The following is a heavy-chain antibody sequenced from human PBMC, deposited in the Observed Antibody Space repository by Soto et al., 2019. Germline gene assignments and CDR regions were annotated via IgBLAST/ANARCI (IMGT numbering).Heavy chain of an antibody. V-gene: IGHV1-18*01. J-gene: IGHJ5*02. CDR2: ISAYNGNT. CDR3: ARVRAYLYGDYVGWFDP. Sequence: QVQLVQSGAEVEKPGASVKVSCKASGYTFTSYGISWVRQAPGQGLEWMGWISAYNGNTNYAQKLQGRVTMTTDTSTSTAYMELRSLRSDDTAVYYCARVRAYLYGDYVGWFDPWGQGTLVTVSS. CDR1: GYTFTSYG. D-gene: IGHD4-17*01.